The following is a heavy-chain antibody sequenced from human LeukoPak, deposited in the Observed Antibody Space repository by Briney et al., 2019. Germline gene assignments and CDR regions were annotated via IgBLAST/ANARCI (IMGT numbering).Heavy chain of an antibody. V-gene: IGHV3-30*18. Sequence: GGSLRLSCAASGFTFSSYGTHWVRQAPGKGLEWVAVISYDGSNKYYADSVKGRFTISRDNFKNTLYLQMNSLRAEDTAVYYCAKIPSGSGFHDYWGQGTLVTVSS. J-gene: IGHJ4*02. D-gene: IGHD3-10*01. CDR2: ISYDGSNK. CDR3: AKIPSGSGFHDY. CDR1: GFTFSSYG.